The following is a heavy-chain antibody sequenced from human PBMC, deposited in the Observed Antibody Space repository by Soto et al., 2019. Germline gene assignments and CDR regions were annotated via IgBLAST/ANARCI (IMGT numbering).Heavy chain of an antibody. D-gene: IGHD2-2*01. J-gene: IGHJ5*02. CDR1: GFTFTTYA. V-gene: IGHV3-23*01. CDR2: ITSNGDTT. CDR3: ARGSSGPIIVPGGCP. Sequence: EVQLLESGGGLVQPGGSLRLSCAASGFTFTTYAMSWVRQAPGKGLEWVSSITSNGDTTYHAESVKGCFNISRNNNKNTLFLQMNSLRAEDTAVYYCARGSSGPIIVPGGCPWGQGTLVTVSS.